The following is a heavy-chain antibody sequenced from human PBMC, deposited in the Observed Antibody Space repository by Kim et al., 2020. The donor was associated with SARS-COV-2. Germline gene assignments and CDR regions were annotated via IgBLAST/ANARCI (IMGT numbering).Heavy chain of an antibody. CDR3: ARAYSSSPSFDY. V-gene: IGHV1-46*01. Sequence: SDAQKCQGRVTMTRDTSTSPVYMELSSLRSEDTAVYYCARAYSSSPSFDYWGQGTLVTVSS. J-gene: IGHJ4*02. D-gene: IGHD6-6*01.